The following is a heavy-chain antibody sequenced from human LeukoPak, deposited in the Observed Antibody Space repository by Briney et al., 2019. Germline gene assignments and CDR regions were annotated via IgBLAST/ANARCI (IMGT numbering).Heavy chain of an antibody. Sequence: GGSLRLSCAVSGFIVSSNNMTWVRQAPGKGLEWVSVIYSGGRTYYADSVKGRFTTSRDNSKNTLYLQMNSLRAEDTAVYYCARAPDGYEAFDIWGQGTMVTVSS. CDR3: ARAPDGYEAFDI. D-gene: IGHD3-22*01. CDR1: GFIVSSNN. V-gene: IGHV3-66*01. J-gene: IGHJ3*02. CDR2: IYSGGRT.